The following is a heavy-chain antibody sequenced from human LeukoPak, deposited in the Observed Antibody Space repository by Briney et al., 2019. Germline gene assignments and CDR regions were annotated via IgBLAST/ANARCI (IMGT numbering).Heavy chain of an antibody. CDR2: VSCGGGNK. D-gene: IGHD2/OR15-2a*01. CDR3: ANLLLRQDSFYGMDV. J-gene: IGHJ6*02. Sequence: GGSLRLSCTASKFTFCNFGMLWVPQAPGMAWEGVTFVSCGGGNKYYALSVRGRFTISRHNSKNTMYLQRQTSSDDDTSVYSCANLLLRQDSFYGMDVWGQGTTVTVSS. CDR1: KFTFCNFG. V-gene: IGHV3-30*18.